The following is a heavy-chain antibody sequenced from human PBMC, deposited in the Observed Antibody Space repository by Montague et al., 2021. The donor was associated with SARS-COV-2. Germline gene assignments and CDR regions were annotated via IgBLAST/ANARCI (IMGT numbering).Heavy chain of an antibody. CDR3: ARGWVATIPHMDN. D-gene: IGHD5-12*01. CDR2: KYYRSKWHN. CDR1: GDSVSSNSDA. V-gene: IGHV6-1*01. Sequence: CAISGDSVSSNSDAWNWIRQSPLKGLEWLGRKYYRSKWHNDYAVSVKSRITINPDTSKNQFSLQLKSVTPEDTAVYYCARGWVATIPHMDNWGQGSLVIVSS. J-gene: IGHJ4*02.